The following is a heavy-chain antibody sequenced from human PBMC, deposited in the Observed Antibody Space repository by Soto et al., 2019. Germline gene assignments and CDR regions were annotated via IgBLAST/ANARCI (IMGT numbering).Heavy chain of an antibody. Sequence: QITLKESGPSLVKPTQTLTLTCTFSGFSLSTSGVGVGWIRQPPGKALEWLALIYWDDDKRYSPSLKSRLTIAMDPHKNQVVLTVTNMDPVDTATYYCALSVAVAPPYWYFDLWGRGTLVTVCS. J-gene: IGHJ2*01. CDR1: GFSLSTSGVG. D-gene: IGHD6-19*01. CDR3: ALSVAVAPPYWYFDL. V-gene: IGHV2-5*02. CDR2: IYWDDDK.